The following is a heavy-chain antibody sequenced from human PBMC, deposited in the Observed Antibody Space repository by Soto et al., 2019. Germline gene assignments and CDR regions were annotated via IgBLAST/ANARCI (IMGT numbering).Heavy chain of an antibody. D-gene: IGHD2-8*01. CDR1: GYTFTGYY. V-gene: IGHV1-2*02. J-gene: IGHJ6*02. Sequence: ASVKVSCKASGYTFTGYYMHWVRQAPGHGHEWMGWNNPNSGRTNYAQKFQGRVTMTRDTSISTAYMELSSLRSEDTAAYYRARDLGGNGGCGCLLMCYNGMEVCCRRST. CDR2: NNPNSGRT. CDR3: ARDLGGNGGCGCLLMCYNGMEV.